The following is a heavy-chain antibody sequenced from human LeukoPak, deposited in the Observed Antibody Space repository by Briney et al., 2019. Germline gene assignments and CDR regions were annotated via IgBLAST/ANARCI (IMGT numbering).Heavy chain of an antibody. CDR1: GFTFSSYC. V-gene: IGHV3-74*01. J-gene: IGHJ6*02. Sequence: GGSLRLSCAASGFTFSSYCMNWVRQAPGKGLVWVSQISGNGSMTCYADSVKGRFTISRDNAKKTLYLQMTSLRVEDTAVYYSPSRLTPYQGAGGGFMDVWGGRPTVTFS. CDR3: PSRLTPYQGAGGGFMDV. D-gene: IGHD3-10*01. CDR2: ISGNGSMT.